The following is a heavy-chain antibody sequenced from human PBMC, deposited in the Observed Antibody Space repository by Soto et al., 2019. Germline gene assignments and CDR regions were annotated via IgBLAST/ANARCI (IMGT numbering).Heavy chain of an antibody. Sequence: PSEPLSLTCTFSGDSVSSGGYYWSWIRQPPGKGLEWIGYIYSSGSANYNPSLTSRVTISRDTSKNQISLKVASVTAADTAGYYCARGFSSVYMDAWGQGTTVTVSS. V-gene: IGHV4-61*08. J-gene: IGHJ6*03. CDR3: ARGFSSVYMDA. CDR2: IYSSGSA. D-gene: IGHD6-19*01. CDR1: GDSVSSGGYY.